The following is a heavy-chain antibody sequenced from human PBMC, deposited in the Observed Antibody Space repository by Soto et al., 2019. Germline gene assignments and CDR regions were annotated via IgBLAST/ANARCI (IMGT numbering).Heavy chain of an antibody. Sequence: GASVKVACKASGYTFARFGVHWLRQAPGQSLEWMGWINADNGQTKYSQNFQGRITMTRYKSANTVYSYVHSLRSQDTTFYYGARGVFGIRLGGASWGDPWG. CDR3: ARGVFGIRLGGASWGDP. V-gene: IGHV1-3*01. D-gene: IGHD2-21*01. CDR1: GYTFARFG. J-gene: IGHJ5*02. CDR2: INADNGQT.